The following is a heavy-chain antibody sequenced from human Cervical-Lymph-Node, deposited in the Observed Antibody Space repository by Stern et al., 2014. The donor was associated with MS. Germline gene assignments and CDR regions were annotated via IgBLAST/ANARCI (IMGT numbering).Heavy chain of an antibody. D-gene: IGHD4-17*01. J-gene: IGHJ6*02. CDR2: IYWDADE. CDR1: GFSLNTSGEG. Sequence: EESGPTLVKPTQTLTLTCTFSGFSLNTSGEGVAWIRQPPGKALEWLAVIYWDADERYSPSLNSRLTITKDTSKTQVVLTMANMDPVDTGTYYCAHTTVTFDEAYGLDVWGQGTTVTVSS. CDR3: AHTTVTFDEAYGLDV. V-gene: IGHV2-5*02.